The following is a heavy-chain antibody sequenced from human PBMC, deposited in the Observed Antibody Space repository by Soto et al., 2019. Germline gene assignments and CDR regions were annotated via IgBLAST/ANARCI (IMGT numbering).Heavy chain of an antibody. CDR1: GFTFSSYW. V-gene: IGHV3-7*05. J-gene: IGHJ4*02. Sequence: PGGSLRLSCAASGFTFSSYWMSWVRQAPGKGLEWVANIKQDGSEKYYVDSVKGRFTISRDNAKNSLYLQMNSLRAEDTAVYYCARDPTGTTRNFDCWGQGTLVTVSS. D-gene: IGHD1-7*01. CDR3: ARDPTGTTRNFDC. CDR2: IKQDGSEK.